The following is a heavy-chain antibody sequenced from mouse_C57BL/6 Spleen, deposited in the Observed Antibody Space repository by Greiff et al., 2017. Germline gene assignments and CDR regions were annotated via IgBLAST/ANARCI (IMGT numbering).Heavy chain of an antibody. CDR3: ARTGTAQALNVDY. V-gene: IGHV5-17*01. CDR2: ISSGSSTI. CDR1: GFTFSDYG. Sequence: EVQGVESGGGLVKPGGSLKLSCAASGFTFSDYGMHWVRQAPEKGLEWFAYISSGSSTIYYADTVQGRFTISRDNAKHTLFLQMTSLRSEDTAMYYCARTGTAQALNVDYWGQGTTLTVSS. J-gene: IGHJ2*01. D-gene: IGHD3-2*02.